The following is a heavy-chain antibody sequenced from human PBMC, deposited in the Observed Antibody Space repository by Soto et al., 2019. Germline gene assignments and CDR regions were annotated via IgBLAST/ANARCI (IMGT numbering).Heavy chain of an antibody. CDR3: GKERRGSGWSVCNF. J-gene: IGHJ4*02. CDR2: ISYDGSNK. Sequence: GGSLRLSCAASGFTFSSYAMHWVRQAPGKGLEWVAVISYDGSNKYYADSVKGRFTISRDNSKNTLYLHMNSLRVDDTAIYYCGKERRGSGWSVCNFWGQGTLVTVSS. D-gene: IGHD6-19*01. CDR1: GFTFSSYA. V-gene: IGHV3-30-3*02.